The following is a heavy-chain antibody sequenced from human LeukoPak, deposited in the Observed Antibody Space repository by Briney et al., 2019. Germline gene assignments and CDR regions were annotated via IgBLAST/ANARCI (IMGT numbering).Heavy chain of an antibody. CDR2: IGCSSSAT. V-gene: IGHV3-48*01. CDR3: VRGVAPQTADQIIDY. CDR1: GFTFSNYN. Sequence: PGGSLRLSCAASGFTFSNYNMNWARLAPGKGPEWLSFIGCSSSATSYADSVRGRFTISRDNVEKSLFLQMDSLRAEDTAVYYCVRGVAPQTADQIIDYWGQGAPVTVSS. J-gene: IGHJ4*02. D-gene: IGHD5-24*01.